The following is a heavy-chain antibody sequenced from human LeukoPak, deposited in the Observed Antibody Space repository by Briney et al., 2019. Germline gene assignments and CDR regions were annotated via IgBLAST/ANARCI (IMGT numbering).Heavy chain of an antibody. Sequence: GGTLRLSCAASGFTFSSYWMSWVSEAPGRGVGCVSDIKQDGSEKYYVDSVKRRFTISRDNAKNSLYLQMNSLRAEDTAVYYCARVDIVATTNLYYYYGMDVWGQGTTVTVSS. J-gene: IGHJ6*02. CDR2: IKQDGSEK. V-gene: IGHV3-7*01. D-gene: IGHD5-12*01. CDR3: ARVDIVATTNLYYYYGMDV. CDR1: GFTFSSYW.